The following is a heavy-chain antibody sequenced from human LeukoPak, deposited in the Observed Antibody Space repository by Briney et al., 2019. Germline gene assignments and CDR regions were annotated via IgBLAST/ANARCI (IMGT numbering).Heavy chain of an antibody. V-gene: IGHV3-23*01. CDR3: AKRPRGFGELYDY. D-gene: IGHD3-10*01. CDR1: GFTLSSYA. CDR2: ISGSGGST. J-gene: IGHJ4*02. Sequence: GGSLRLSCAASGFTLSSYAMSWVRQAPGKGLEWVSAISGSGGSTYYADSVKGQFTISRDNSKNTLYLQMNSLRAEDTAVYYCAKRPRGFGELYDYWGQGTLVTVSS.